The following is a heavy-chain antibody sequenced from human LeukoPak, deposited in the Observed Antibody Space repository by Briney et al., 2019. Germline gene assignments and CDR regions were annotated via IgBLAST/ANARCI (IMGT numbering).Heavy chain of an antibody. Sequence: GGSLRLSCAASGFTFSSYNMNWVRRAPGKGLEWVSSISSSSSYIYYADSVKGRFTISRDNAKNSLYLQMNSLRAEDTAVYYCARDHSITMVRGLKVSWGQGTLVTVSS. CDR1: GFTFSSYN. CDR2: ISSSSSYI. CDR3: ARDHSITMVRGLKVS. V-gene: IGHV3-21*01. J-gene: IGHJ5*02. D-gene: IGHD3-10*01.